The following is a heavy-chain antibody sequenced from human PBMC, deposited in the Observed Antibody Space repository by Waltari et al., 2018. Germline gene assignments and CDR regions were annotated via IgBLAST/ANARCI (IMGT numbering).Heavy chain of an antibody. CDR1: GDSFTSNW. D-gene: IGHD6-25*01. V-gene: IGHV5-51*01. Sequence: EVQLVQSGAEVKKPGESLKISCQGSGDSFTSNWIGWVRQMPGKGLEWMGIIYPGDSDARYSPSFEGQVTISADKSITTAYLQWSSLKASDTAMYYCARRGLEAAGWYFDYWGQGTLVTVSS. CDR3: ARRGLEAAGWYFDY. J-gene: IGHJ4*02. CDR2: IYPGDSDA.